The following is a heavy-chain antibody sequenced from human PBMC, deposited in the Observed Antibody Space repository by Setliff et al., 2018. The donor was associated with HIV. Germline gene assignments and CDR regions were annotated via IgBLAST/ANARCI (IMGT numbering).Heavy chain of an antibody. CDR2: IYYSGST. J-gene: IGHJ4*02. CDR1: GGAISTSNYY. Sequence: SETLSLTCTVSGGAISTSNYYWGWIRQPPGKGLEWIGSIYYSGSTYFNPSLKSRVTMYVDTSKNQFSLKLSSVTAADTAVYYCAGEAPRATLDYWGQGTLVTVSS. CDR3: AGEAPRATLDY. V-gene: IGHV4-39*02. D-gene: IGHD6-6*01.